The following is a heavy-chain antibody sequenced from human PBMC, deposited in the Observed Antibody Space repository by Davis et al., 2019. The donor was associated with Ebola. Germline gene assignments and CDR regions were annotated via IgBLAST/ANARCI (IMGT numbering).Heavy chain of an antibody. V-gene: IGHV4-34*01. J-gene: IGHJ6*02. D-gene: IGHD3-16*01. CDR2: INHSGST. CDR1: GGSFSGYY. Sequence: SETLSLTCAVYGGSFSGYYWSWIRQPPGKGLEWIGEINHSGSTNYNPSLKSRATISVDTSENHFSLRLRSVTTADTAVYYCARDHGAGNLDVWGQGTTVTVSS. CDR3: ARDHGAGNLDV.